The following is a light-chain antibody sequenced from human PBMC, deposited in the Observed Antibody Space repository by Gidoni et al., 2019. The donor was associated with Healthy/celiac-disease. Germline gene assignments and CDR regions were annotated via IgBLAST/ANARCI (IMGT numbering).Light chain of an antibody. V-gene: IGKV3-15*01. CDR3: QQYNNWPLT. Sequence: ELVMTQSPATLSVSPGERATLSCRASQSVSSNLAWYQQKPGQAPRLLIYGASTRATGIPARFSGSGSGTEFTLTISSLQSEDVAVYYCQQYNNWPLTFGGXTKVEIK. CDR2: GAS. J-gene: IGKJ4*01. CDR1: QSVSSN.